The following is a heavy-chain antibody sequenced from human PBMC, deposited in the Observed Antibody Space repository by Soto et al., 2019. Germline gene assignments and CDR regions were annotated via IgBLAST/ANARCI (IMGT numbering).Heavy chain of an antibody. V-gene: IGHV4-39*01. Sequence: RSLTCTVSGGSISSSSYYWGWIRQPPGKGLEWIGSIYYSGSTYYNPSLKSRVTISVDTSKNQFSLKLSSVTAADTAVYYCARHPRFASGYYYFDYWGQGTLVTVSS. J-gene: IGHJ4*02. D-gene: IGHD3-22*01. CDR2: IYYSGST. CDR3: ARHPRFASGYYYFDY. CDR1: GGSISSSSYY.